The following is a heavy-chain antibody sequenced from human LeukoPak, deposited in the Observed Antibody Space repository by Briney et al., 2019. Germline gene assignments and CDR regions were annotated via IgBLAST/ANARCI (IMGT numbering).Heavy chain of an antibody. CDR2: INTSGNT. CDR3: ARDRLGFRVDV. Sequence: PSETLSLTCTVSGDSISNYNWSWIRQSAGKGLEWIGRINTSGNTNYNPSLKSRVTMSLDTSKNQFSLNLSSVTVADTAVYYCARDRLGFRVDVWGKGTTVTVSS. V-gene: IGHV4-4*07. D-gene: IGHD5-12*01. CDR1: GDSISNYN. J-gene: IGHJ6*04.